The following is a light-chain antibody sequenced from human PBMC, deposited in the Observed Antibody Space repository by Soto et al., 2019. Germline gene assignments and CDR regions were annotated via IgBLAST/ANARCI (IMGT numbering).Light chain of an antibody. CDR1: QTVTNTY. V-gene: IGKV3-20*01. CDR2: GAS. CDR3: QQYGSSQS. J-gene: IGKJ1*01. Sequence: EIVLTQSPGTLSLSPGERATLSCRASQTVTNTYLAWYQQKSGQAPKFLIYGASNRATGIPDRFSGSGSGTDFTLTISRLEPEDFAVYYCQQYGSSQSFGQGTKVEIK.